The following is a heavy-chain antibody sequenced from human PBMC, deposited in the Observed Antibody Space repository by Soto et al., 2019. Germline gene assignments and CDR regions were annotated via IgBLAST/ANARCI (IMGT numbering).Heavy chain of an antibody. CDR1: GYSFTSYW. CDR2: IYPGDSDT. V-gene: IGHV5-51*01. CDR3: ARREDYYDSSGPWGGWFDP. D-gene: IGHD3-22*01. Sequence: EVQLVQSGAEVKKPGESLKISCKGSGYSFTSYWIGWVRQMPGKGLEWMGIIYPGDSDTRYSPSFQGQVTISADKSISTAYLQWSSLKASDTAMYYCARREDYYDSSGPWGGWFDPWGQGTLVTVSS. J-gene: IGHJ5*02.